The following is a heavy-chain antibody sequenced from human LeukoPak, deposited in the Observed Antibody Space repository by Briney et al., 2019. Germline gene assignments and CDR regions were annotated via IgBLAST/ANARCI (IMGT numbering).Heavy chain of an antibody. CDR2: MSSSGLI. Sequence: GGSLSLSCPASGFPFRRYRMNWVRRAPGKGLNWVSSMSSSGLIYYGDSVKGRFTVSRDNAKRSLYLQMNSLRADDTAVYYCAREFDGSASGAGYWGQGTLVTVSS. J-gene: IGHJ4*02. CDR1: GFPFRRYR. V-gene: IGHV3-21*01. D-gene: IGHD1-26*01. CDR3: AREFDGSASGAGY.